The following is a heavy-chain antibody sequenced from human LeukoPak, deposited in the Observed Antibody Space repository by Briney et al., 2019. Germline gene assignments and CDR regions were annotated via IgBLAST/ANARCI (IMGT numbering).Heavy chain of an antibody. CDR3: ARAVGGADAGDI. D-gene: IGHD4/OR15-4a*01. V-gene: IGHV4-4*07. J-gene: IGHJ3*02. Sequence: SETLSLICTVSGGSISGYYWSWIRQPAGKGLEWIGRIYSSGSTKYNPSLKSRVTLSVDTTENQIALKLHSVTAADTAVYNCARAVGGADAGDIWGQGTMVTVSS. CDR1: GGSISGYY. CDR2: IYSSGST.